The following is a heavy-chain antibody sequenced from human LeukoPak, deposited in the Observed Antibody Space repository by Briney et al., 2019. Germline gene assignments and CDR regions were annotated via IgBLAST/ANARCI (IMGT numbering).Heavy chain of an antibody. Sequence: ASVKVSCKASGYTFTGYYMHWVRQAPGQGLEWRGRINPNSGGTNYAQKFQGRVTMTRDTSISTAYMELSRMRSDDTAAYYCARVAIYYYDSSTAGRLEDYWGQGTLVTVSS. V-gene: IGHV1-2*06. CDR3: ARVAIYYYDSSTAGRLEDY. CDR1: GYTFTGYY. CDR2: INPNSGGT. J-gene: IGHJ4*02. D-gene: IGHD3-22*01.